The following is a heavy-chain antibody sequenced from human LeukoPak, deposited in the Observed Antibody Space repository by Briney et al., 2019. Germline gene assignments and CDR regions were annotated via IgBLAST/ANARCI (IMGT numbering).Heavy chain of an antibody. J-gene: IGHJ4*02. D-gene: IGHD3-22*01. Sequence: GGSLRLSCAASGFTFSNYAMSWVRQAPGKGLEWVSAISGSAGSTYYADSAKGRFTISRDNTKNTQYLQMNSLRAEDTAVDYCAKDRDYYDSSGYSWMFGYWGQGTLVTVSS. CDR3: AKDRDYYDSSGYSWMFGY. CDR2: ISGSAGST. CDR1: GFTFSNYA. V-gene: IGHV3-23*01.